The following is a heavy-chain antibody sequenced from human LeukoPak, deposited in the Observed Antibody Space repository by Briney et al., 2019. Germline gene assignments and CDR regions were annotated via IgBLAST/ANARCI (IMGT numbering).Heavy chain of an antibody. Sequence: SETLSLTCAVSGYSISSGYYWGWTRQPPGKGLEWIGSIYHSGSTYYNPSLKSRVTISVDTSKNQFSLKLSSVTAADTAVYYCARRDYGSGSYYPSDDYWGQGTLVTVSS. V-gene: IGHV4-38-2*01. CDR1: GYSISSGYY. CDR2: IYHSGST. J-gene: IGHJ4*02. CDR3: ARRDYGSGSYYPSDDY. D-gene: IGHD3-10*01.